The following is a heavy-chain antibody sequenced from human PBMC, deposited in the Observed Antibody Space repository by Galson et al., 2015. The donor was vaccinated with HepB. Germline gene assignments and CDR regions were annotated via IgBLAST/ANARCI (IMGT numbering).Heavy chain of an antibody. Sequence: SLRLSCAASGFTFSSYSMNWVRQAPGKGLEWVSYISSSSSTIYYADSVKGRFTISRDNAKNSLYLQMNSLRDEDTAVHYCARDLRVATTSYNWFDPWGQGTLVTVSS. D-gene: IGHD5-12*01. J-gene: IGHJ5*02. CDR1: GFTFSSYS. V-gene: IGHV3-48*02. CDR2: ISSSSSTI. CDR3: ARDLRVATTSYNWFDP.